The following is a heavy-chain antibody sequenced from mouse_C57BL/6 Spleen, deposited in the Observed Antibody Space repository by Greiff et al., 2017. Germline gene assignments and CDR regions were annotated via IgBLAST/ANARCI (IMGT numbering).Heavy chain of an antibody. CDR2: IDPSDSET. Sequence: QVQLQQPGAELVRPGSSVKLSCKASGYTFTSYWMHWVKQRPIQGLEWIGNIDPSDSETHYYQKFKDKATLTVDKSSSTAYMQLSSLTSEDSAVYYCAREGITTVVAENAMDYWGQGTSVTVSS. CDR1: GYTFTSYW. CDR3: AREGITTVVAENAMDY. J-gene: IGHJ4*01. V-gene: IGHV1-52*01. D-gene: IGHD1-1*01.